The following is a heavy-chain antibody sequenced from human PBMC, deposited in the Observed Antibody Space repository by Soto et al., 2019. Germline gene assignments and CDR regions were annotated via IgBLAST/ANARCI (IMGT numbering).Heavy chain of an antibody. Sequence: ASVKVSCKASGYTFTSYAMHWVRQAPGQRLEWMGWINAGNGNTKYSQKFQGRVTITRDTSASTAYMELSSLRSEDTAVYHCAKLPTRYCSSTSCSDYWGQGTLVTVSS. CDR2: INAGNGNT. D-gene: IGHD2-2*01. J-gene: IGHJ4*02. V-gene: IGHV1-3*01. CDR3: AKLPTRYCSSTSCSDY. CDR1: GYTFTSYA.